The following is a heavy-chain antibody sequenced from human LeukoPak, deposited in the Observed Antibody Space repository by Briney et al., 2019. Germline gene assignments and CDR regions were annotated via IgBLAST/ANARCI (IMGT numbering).Heavy chain of an antibody. CDR2: ISAYNGNT. V-gene: IGHV1-18*01. J-gene: IGHJ4*02. CDR3: GRGSPPRRNYDSRGYYSYYFDY. CDR1: GYTFTSYG. D-gene: IGHD3-22*01. Sequence: GASVKVSCKASGYTFTSYGISWVRQAPGQGLEWMGWISAYNGNTHYAQKLQGRVTMTTDTSTSTVYMELRSLRSDDTAVYYCGRGSPPRRNYDSRGYYSYYFDYWGQGTLVTVSS.